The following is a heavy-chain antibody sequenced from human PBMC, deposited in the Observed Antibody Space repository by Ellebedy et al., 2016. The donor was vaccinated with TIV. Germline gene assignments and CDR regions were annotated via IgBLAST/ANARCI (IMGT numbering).Heavy chain of an antibody. D-gene: IGHD5-12*01. CDR3: ARAVATYFDS. J-gene: IGHJ4*02. CDR1: GFTFSNYA. Sequence: GGSLRLSCAASGFTFSNYAMSWVRPAPGKGLEWVANIKADGSEKYYVDSVKGRFTISRDNSMNILSLEMNSLRPEDTAVYYCARAVATYFDSWGQGTLVSVSS. V-gene: IGHV3-7*01. CDR2: IKADGSEK.